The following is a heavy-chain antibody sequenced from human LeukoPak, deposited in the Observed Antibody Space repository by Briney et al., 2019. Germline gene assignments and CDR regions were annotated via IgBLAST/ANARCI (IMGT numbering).Heavy chain of an antibody. Sequence: GGSLRLSCAASGFTSSSYGMHWVRQAPGKGLEWVAFIRYDGSNKYYADSVKGRFTISRDNSKNTLYLQMNSLKTEDTAVYYCSPLGGTSAYWGQGTLVTVSS. CDR1: GFTSSSYG. V-gene: IGHV3-30*02. J-gene: IGHJ4*02. CDR2: IRYDGSNK. CDR3: SPLGGTSAY. D-gene: IGHD4-23*01.